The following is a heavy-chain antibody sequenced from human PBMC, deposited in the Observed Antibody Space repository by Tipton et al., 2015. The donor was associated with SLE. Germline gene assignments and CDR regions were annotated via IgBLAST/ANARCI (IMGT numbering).Heavy chain of an antibody. J-gene: IGHJ4*02. CDR3: ASPRTGYSNYVFDY. V-gene: IGHV4-38-2*02. CDR2: IYHSGST. D-gene: IGHD4-11*01. CDR1: GYSISSGYY. Sequence: TLSLTCTVSGYSISSGYYWGWIRQPPGKGLEWIGSIYHSGSTYYNPSLKSRVTISVDTSKNQFSLKLSSVTAADTAVYYCASPRTGYSNYVFDYWGQGTLVTVSS.